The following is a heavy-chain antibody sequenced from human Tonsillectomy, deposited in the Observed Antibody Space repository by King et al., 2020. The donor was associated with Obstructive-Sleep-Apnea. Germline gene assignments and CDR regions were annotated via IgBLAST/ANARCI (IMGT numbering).Heavy chain of an antibody. CDR2: IYYSGST. CDR1: GGSISSYY. V-gene: IGHV4-59*01. J-gene: IGHJ4*02. Sequence: LQLQESGPGLVKPSETLSLTCTVSGGSISSYYWSWIRQPPGKGLEWIAYIYYSGSTNYNPSLQSRVTISVDTSRSQFSLKLSSVTAADTAVYYCVRGGGNYYFDHWGQGTLVTVSS. D-gene: IGHD3-16*01. CDR3: VRGGGNYYFDH.